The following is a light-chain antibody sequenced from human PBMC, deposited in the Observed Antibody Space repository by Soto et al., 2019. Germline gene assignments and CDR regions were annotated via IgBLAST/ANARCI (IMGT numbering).Light chain of an antibody. J-gene: IGKJ2*01. CDR3: QQYGSSPYT. CDR1: QSVRNSY. Sequence: EILLTQSPGTLSLSPGERATLSCRASQSVRNSYLAWYQQKPGQAPRLLISGASGRATGIPDRFSGSGSGTDFTLTISRLEPDDFSVYYCQQYGSSPYTFGQGTKLEI. CDR2: GAS. V-gene: IGKV3-20*01.